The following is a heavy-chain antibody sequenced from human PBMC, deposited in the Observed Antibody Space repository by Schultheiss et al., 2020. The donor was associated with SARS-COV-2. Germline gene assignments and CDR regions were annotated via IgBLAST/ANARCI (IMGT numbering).Heavy chain of an antibody. CDR2: IWYDGSKK. CDR3: ARGLTGIVFGDFMGMDV. CDR1: GFTFSSYG. D-gene: IGHD3-10*02. V-gene: IGHV3-33*01. Sequence: GESLKISCAASGFTFSSYGMHWVRQAPGKGLEWVAVIWYDGSKKYYGDSVQGRFTISRDNSKNTLYLQMNSLRAEDTAVYYCARGLTGIVFGDFMGMDVWGQGTTVTVSS. J-gene: IGHJ6*02.